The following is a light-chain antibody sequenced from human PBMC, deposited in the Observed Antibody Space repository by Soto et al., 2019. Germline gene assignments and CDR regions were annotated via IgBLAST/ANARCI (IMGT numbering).Light chain of an antibody. CDR2: AAS. J-gene: IGKJ3*01. V-gene: IGKV1-27*01. CDR1: QAISNY. CDR3: QKSNSAFFT. Sequence: DIQMTQSPTSLSASVGDRVTITCRASQAISNYLAWYQQKPGKVPQLLIYAASTLQSGVPSRFSGSGSGTDFTLTISSLQPEDVATYYCQKSNSAFFTFGPGTRWIS.